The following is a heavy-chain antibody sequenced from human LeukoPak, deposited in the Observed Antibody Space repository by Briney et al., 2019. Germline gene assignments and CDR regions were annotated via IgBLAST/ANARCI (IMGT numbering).Heavy chain of an antibody. Sequence: ASVKVSCKACGYTFTSYAMHWVRQAPGQRLEWMGWINAGNGNTKYSQKFQGRVTITRDTSASTAYMELSSLRSEDTAVYYCARGPLTIFGVDPVDYWGQGALVTVSS. D-gene: IGHD3-3*01. V-gene: IGHV1-3*01. CDR2: INAGNGNT. J-gene: IGHJ4*02. CDR3: ARGPLTIFGVDPVDY. CDR1: GYTFTSYA.